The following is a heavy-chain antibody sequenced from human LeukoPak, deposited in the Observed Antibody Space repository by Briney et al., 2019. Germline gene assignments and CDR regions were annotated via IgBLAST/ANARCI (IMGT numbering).Heavy chain of an antibody. D-gene: IGHD4-23*01. V-gene: IGHV3-30*03. CDR3: ARGYGGDSAAFDI. Sequence: GGSLRLSCLASGFTFRSFGMHWVRQAPGTGLEWVALISYDGSNKNYADSVKGRFTISRDNSKNILYLQMNSLRVEDTAVYFCARGYGGDSAAFDIWGQGTMVTVSS. CDR2: ISYDGSNK. J-gene: IGHJ3*02. CDR1: GFTFRSFG.